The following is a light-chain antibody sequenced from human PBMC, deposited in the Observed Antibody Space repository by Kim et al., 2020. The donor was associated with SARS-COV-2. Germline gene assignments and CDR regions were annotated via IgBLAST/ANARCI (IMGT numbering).Light chain of an antibody. CDR2: DTD. Sequence: PGGTVTLTGGCSAGAVASDQYPYWLQQEPGQARRTLIYDTDNKRAWTPARFSGSLLGGKAALTLAGAQAEDEADYYCLLSFTTIRVFGGGTQLTVL. J-gene: IGLJ3*02. CDR3: LLSFTTIRV. CDR1: AGAVASDQY. V-gene: IGLV7-46*01.